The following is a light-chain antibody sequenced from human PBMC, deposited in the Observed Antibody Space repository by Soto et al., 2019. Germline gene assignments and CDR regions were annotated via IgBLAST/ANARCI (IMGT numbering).Light chain of an antibody. CDR3: CSYAGSRTYVV. J-gene: IGLJ2*01. Sequence: QSALTQPASLSGSPGQSITISCTGTSSDVGSYNLVSWYQQHPGKAPKLMIYEGSKRPSGVSNRFSGSKSGNTASLTISGLKAEEEAAYYCCSYAGSRTYVVFGGGTKLTVL. V-gene: IGLV2-23*01. CDR1: SSDVGSYNL. CDR2: EGS.